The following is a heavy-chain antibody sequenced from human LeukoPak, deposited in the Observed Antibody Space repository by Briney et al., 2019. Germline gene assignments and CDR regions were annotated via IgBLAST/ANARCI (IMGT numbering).Heavy chain of an antibody. CDR1: GYTFTSYY. V-gene: IGHV1-69*13. D-gene: IGHD2-2*01. J-gene: IGHJ5*02. CDR2: IIPIFGTA. Sequence: ASVKVSCKASGYTFTSYYMHWVRQAPGQGLEWMGGIIPIFGTANYAQKFQGRVTITADESTSTAYMELSSLRPEDTAVYYCARDPIGCSSTSCYGDNWFDPWGQGTLVTVSS. CDR3: ARDPIGCSSTSCYGDNWFDP.